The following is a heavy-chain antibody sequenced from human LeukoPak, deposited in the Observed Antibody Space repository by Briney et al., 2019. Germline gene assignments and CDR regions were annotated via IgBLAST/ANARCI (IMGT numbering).Heavy chain of an antibody. CDR1: GFTFSSYA. D-gene: IGHD6-19*01. CDR2: ISGSGGST. Sequence: GGSLRLSCAASGFTFSSYAMSWVRQAPGKGLEWVSAISGSGGSTYYADSVKGRFTISRDNSKNTLYLQMNSLRAEDTVVYYCAKASYSSGSYYYGMDVWGPGTTVTVSS. CDR3: AKASYSSGSYYYGMDV. J-gene: IGHJ6*02. V-gene: IGHV3-23*01.